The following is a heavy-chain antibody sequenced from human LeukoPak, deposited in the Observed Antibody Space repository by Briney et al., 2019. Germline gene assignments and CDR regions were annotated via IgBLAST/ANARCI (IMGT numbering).Heavy chain of an antibody. D-gene: IGHD3-22*01. CDR2: INPSGGST. Sequence: EASVKVSCKASGYTFTSYYMHWVRQAPGQGLEWMGIINPSGGSTSYAQKFQGRVTMTRDTSTSTVYMELRSLRPDDTALYYCARNLEFYANSGFRSFDYWGQGTLVTVSS. CDR3: ARNLEFYANSGFRSFDY. CDR1: GYTFTSYY. J-gene: IGHJ4*02. V-gene: IGHV1-46*01.